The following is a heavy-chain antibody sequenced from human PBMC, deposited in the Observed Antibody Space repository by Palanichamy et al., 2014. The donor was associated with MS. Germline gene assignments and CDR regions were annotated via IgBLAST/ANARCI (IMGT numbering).Heavy chain of an antibody. D-gene: IGHD3-22*01. CDR3: ARGLNYYDSSGYYWI. CDR2: IYSGGNT. V-gene: IGHV3-53*01. J-gene: IGHJ4*02. Sequence: EVQVVESGGGLIQPGGSLRLSCAASGFTVSSTYMSWVRQAPGKGLEWVSIIYSGGNTKYADSVKGRFTISRDNSKNTLYLQMNYLRAEDTAVYYCARGLNYYDSSGYYWIWGQGTLVTVSS. CDR1: GFTVSSTY.